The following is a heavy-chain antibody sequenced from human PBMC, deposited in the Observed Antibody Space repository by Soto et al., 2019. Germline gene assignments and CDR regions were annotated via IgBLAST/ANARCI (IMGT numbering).Heavy chain of an antibody. CDR3: AAGAGGYCSSTSCYGYYYYGMGV. V-gene: IGHV1-58*01. CDR2: IVVGSGNT. Sequence: GASVKVSCKASGFTFTSSAVQWVRQARGQRLEWIGWIVVGSGNTNYAQKFQERVTITRDMSTSTAYMELSSLRSEDTAVYYCAAGAGGYCSSTSCYGYYYYGMGVWGQGTTVTVSS. D-gene: IGHD2-2*01. J-gene: IGHJ6*02. CDR1: GFTFTSSA.